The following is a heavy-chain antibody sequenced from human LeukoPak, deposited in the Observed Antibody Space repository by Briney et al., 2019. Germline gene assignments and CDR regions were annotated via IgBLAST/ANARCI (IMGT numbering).Heavy chain of an antibody. D-gene: IGHD3-16*01. J-gene: IGHJ4*02. Sequence: PSQTLSLTCTVSGGSISSGSYYWRWLRQPAGKGLEWIGRIYTSGSTNYNPSLKSRVTISVDTSKNQFSLKLSSVTAADTAVYYCARGHMITFGGVSPGFDYWGQGTLVTVSS. CDR3: ARGHMITFGGVSPGFDY. CDR2: IYTSGST. V-gene: IGHV4-61*02. CDR1: GGSISSGSYY.